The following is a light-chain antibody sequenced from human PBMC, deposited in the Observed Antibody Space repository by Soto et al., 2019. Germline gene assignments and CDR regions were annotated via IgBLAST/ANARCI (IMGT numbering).Light chain of an antibody. CDR2: EVN. Sequence: QSVLTQPPSASGSPGQSVTISCAGTSSDIGAYDYVSWYQQHPGKAPKLLIYEVNKRPSGVPDRFSGSKSGNTASLTVSGLQTEDEAEYYCASYAGLFGGGTKLTVL. CDR3: ASYAGL. J-gene: IGLJ2*01. V-gene: IGLV2-8*01. CDR1: SSDIGAYDY.